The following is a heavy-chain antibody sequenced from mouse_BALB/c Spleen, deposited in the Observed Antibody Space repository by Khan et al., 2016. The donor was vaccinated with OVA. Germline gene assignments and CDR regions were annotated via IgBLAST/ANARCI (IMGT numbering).Heavy chain of an antibody. CDR1: GFTFSDYY. Sequence: EVQLVESGGGLVKPGGSLKLSCAASGFTFSDYYMYWVRQTPEKRLEWVATISDGGSYTYYPDSVKGRFTIYRDNAKNNLYLQISSLKSGDTAMYYGAIGENWSFDYWGQGTTLTVSS. V-gene: IGHV5-4*02. D-gene: IGHD4-1*01. CDR3: AIGENWSFDY. J-gene: IGHJ2*01. CDR2: ISDGGSYT.